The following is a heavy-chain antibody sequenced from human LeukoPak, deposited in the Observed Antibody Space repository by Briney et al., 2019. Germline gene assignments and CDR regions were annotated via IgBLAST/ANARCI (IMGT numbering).Heavy chain of an antibody. Sequence: SQTLSLTCTVSGGSISSGGYYWSWNRPHPGKGLEWIGYIYYSGSTYYNPSLKSRVTISVDTSKNQFSLKLSSVTAADTAVYYCARAKGSSSEDYYYYGMDVWGQGTTVTVSS. CDR3: ARAKGSSSEDYYYYGMDV. J-gene: IGHJ6*02. CDR1: GGSISSGGYY. V-gene: IGHV4-31*03. D-gene: IGHD6-6*01. CDR2: IYYSGST.